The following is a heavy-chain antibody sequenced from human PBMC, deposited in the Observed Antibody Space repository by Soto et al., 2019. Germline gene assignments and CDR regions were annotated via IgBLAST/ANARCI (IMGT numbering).Heavy chain of an antibody. CDR1: GFSVSSHY. CDR2: IYSGGRT. Sequence: GGSLRLSCAAYGFSVSSHYMNWVRQAPGKGLEWVSIIYSGGRTYHADYVRGRFTISRVNSKNTLYLQMNSLRAEDTAVYYCARGGRSWYSVSYYGLDVCGQGTSVTVSS. J-gene: IGHJ6*02. CDR3: ARGGRSWYSVSYYGLDV. D-gene: IGHD3-10*01. V-gene: IGHV3-53*01.